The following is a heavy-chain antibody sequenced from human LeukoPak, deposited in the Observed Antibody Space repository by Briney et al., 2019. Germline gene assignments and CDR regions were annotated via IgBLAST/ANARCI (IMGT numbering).Heavy chain of an antibody. D-gene: IGHD6-13*01. V-gene: IGHV4-30-4*02. J-gene: IGHJ4*02. CDR2: ISKTGRT. Sequence: PSETLSLTCTVSGVSISSADYYWSWLRQPPGKGLEWIGYISKTGRTYYNPSLKSRVTISVDTSKNQFSLKLSSVTAVDTAVYYCARDTAAGSSSWIFDYWGQGTLVTVSS. CDR1: GVSISSADYY. CDR3: ARDTAAGSSSWIFDY.